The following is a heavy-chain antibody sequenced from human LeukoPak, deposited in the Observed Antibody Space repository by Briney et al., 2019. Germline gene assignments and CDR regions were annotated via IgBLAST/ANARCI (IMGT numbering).Heavy chain of an antibody. Sequence: TSETLSLTCTVSGGSISSYYWSWIRQPPGKGLEWIGYIHYSGSTYYNPSLKSRVTISVDTSKNQFSLKLSSVTAADTAVYYCARSDGYRTGFDPWGQGTLVTVSS. CDR3: ARSDGYRTGFDP. J-gene: IGHJ5*02. D-gene: IGHD5-24*01. CDR2: IHYSGST. V-gene: IGHV4-59*12. CDR1: GGSISSYY.